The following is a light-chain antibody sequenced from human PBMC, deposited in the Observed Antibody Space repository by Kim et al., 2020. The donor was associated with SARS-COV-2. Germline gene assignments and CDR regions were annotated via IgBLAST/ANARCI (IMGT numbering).Light chain of an antibody. CDR3: NSRASNDPVV. Sequence: SSELTQDPAVSVALGQTVRITCQGDSLRSYYATWYQQKPGQAPILIIYGKNNRPSGIPDRFSGSSSGNTASLTITGTQAGDEADYYRNSRASNDPVVFGG. J-gene: IGLJ3*02. V-gene: IGLV3-19*01. CDR2: GKN. CDR1: SLRSYY.